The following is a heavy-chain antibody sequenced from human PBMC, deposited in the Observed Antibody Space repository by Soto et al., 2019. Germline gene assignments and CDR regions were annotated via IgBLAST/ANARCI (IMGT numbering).Heavy chain of an antibody. V-gene: IGHV3-23*01. CDR1: GFTFSVYA. CDR3: AKALYGGFTY. D-gene: IGHD3-10*01. CDR2: ISGSGDST. J-gene: IGHJ4*02. Sequence: EVRLLESGGGLVQPGGSLRLSCAASGFTFSVYAMSWVRQAPGKGLEWVSGISGSGDSTLYADSVKGRFTVSRDNSKSMLYLQTNSLRAEDTAIYYRAKALYGGFTYWGQGTLVNVSS.